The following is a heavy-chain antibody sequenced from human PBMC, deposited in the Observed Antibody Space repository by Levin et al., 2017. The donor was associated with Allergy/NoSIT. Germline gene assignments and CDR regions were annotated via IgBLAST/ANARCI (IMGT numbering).Heavy chain of an antibody. Sequence: GESLKISCKASGYNFTNYGISWVRQAPGQGLEWMGWISAYNGNTNYAQKFQGRVTMTIQTSTNTAYMELRGLRSDDTSVYYCARVGIDFWGVYQKSWGYMDVWGQGTTVTVSS. CDR2: ISAYNGNT. V-gene: IGHV1-18*01. CDR1: GYNFTNYG. D-gene: IGHD3-3*01. J-gene: IGHJ6*03. CDR3: ARVGIDFWGVYQKSWGYMDV.